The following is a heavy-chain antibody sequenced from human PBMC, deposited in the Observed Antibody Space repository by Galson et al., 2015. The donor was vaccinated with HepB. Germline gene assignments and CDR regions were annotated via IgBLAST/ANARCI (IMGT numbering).Heavy chain of an antibody. Sequence: SLRLSCAASGFTFSNYWMSWVRQAPGKGLEWVANIKQDGSEKYYVDSVKGRFTISRDNAQNSLYLQMNSLRAEDTAVYYCARDYPYYYDSSGYAFDIWGQGTMVTVSS. D-gene: IGHD3-22*01. CDR3: ARDYPYYYDSSGYAFDI. CDR2: IKQDGSEK. J-gene: IGHJ3*02. CDR1: GFTFSNYW. V-gene: IGHV3-7*03.